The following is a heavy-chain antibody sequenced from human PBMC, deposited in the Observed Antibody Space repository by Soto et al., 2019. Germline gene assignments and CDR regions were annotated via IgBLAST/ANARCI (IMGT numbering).Heavy chain of an antibody. CDR2: ISSSSSTI. CDR1: GFTFSSYS. CDR3: AGFYDDLWGSYDDY. J-gene: IGHJ4*02. V-gene: IGHV3-48*02. Sequence: EVQLVESGGGLVQPGGSLRLSCAASGFTFSSYSMNWVRQAPGKGLEWVSYISSSSSTIYYAGSVKGRFTISRDNANKSLCLQMISLRDEDTAVYYCAGFYDDLWGSYDDYWGRGTLVTVSS. D-gene: IGHD3-16*01.